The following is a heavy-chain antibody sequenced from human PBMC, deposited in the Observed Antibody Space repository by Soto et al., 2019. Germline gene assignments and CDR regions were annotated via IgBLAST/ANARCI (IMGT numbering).Heavy chain of an antibody. D-gene: IGHD3-10*01. CDR1: GFTFSSYG. CDR3: ARDTDFLRALHTGPGGPPNNLSYYYYYGMDV. V-gene: IGHV3-33*01. Sequence: QVQLVESGGGVVQPGRSLRLSCAASGFTFSSYGMHWVRQAPGKGLEWVAVIWYDGSNKYYADSVKGRFTISRDNSKNTLYLQMNSLRAEDTAVYYCARDTDFLRALHTGPGGPPNNLSYYYYYGMDVWGQGTTVTVSS. J-gene: IGHJ6*02. CDR2: IWYDGSNK.